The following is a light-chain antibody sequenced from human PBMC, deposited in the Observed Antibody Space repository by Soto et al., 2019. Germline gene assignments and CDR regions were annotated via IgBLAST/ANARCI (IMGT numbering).Light chain of an antibody. CDR2: DVT. Sequence: QSALTQPASVSGSPGQSITISCTGNSSDVGAYNYVSWYQQYPGKAPKYIIYDVTNRPSGVSYRFSGSKSGNTASLTISGLQAEDEADYYCSSYTTSSTLYVFGTGTKLTVL. V-gene: IGLV2-14*03. CDR3: SSYTTSSTLYV. CDR1: SSDVGAYNY. J-gene: IGLJ1*01.